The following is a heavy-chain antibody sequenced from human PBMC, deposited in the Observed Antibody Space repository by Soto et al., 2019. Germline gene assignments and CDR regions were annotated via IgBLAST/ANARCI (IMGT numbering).Heavy chain of an antibody. Sequence: EMQLLESGGGLVQTGESLRLSCTASGFTFSNYDMSWVRQAPGKGPEWVSSIGGGGGTYYTDAVKGRFIVSRDDPKSKLHIQMNSQGADDTARYYCARDAVPRNGEWEWFDPWGQGTLVSVSS. CDR3: ARDAVPRNGEWEWFDP. D-gene: IGHD1-26*01. CDR2: SIGGGGGT. J-gene: IGHJ5*02. CDR1: GFTFSNYD. V-gene: IGHV3-23*01.